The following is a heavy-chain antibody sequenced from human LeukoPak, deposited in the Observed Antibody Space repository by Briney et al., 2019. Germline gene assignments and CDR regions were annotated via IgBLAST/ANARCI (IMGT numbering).Heavy chain of an antibody. CDR2: INPNSGGT. V-gene: IGHV1-2*02. CDR3: ARVETYYYDSSGYPGDY. CDR1: GYTFTGYY. J-gene: IGHJ4*02. Sequence: SVKVSCKASGYTFTGYYMHWVRQATGQGLEWMGWINPNSGGTNYAQKFQGRVTMTRDTSISTANMELSRLRSDDTAVYYCARVETYYYDSSGYPGDYWGQGTLVTVSS. D-gene: IGHD3-22*01.